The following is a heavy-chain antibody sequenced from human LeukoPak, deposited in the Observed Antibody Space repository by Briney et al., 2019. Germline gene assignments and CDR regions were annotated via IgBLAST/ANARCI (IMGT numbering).Heavy chain of an antibody. Sequence: GSLRLSCAASGFTFSSYAMSWVRQAPGKRLERVSAISGSGDSTYYADSVKGRFTISRDNSKNTLYLQMYSLRAEDTAVYCCAKVLAAAWGPSTLTDWFDPWGQGTLVSVSS. D-gene: IGHD6-13*01. CDR2: ISGSGDST. V-gene: IGHV3-23*01. CDR3: AKVLAAAWGPSTLTDWFDP. CDR1: GFTFSSYA. J-gene: IGHJ5*02.